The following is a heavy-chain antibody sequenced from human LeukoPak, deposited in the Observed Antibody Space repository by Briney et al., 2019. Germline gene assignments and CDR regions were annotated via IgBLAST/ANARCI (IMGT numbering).Heavy chain of an antibody. CDR2: IRYDGSNK. CDR1: GFTFSNYG. Sequence: QPGGSLRLSCAASGFTFSNYGMHWVRQAPGKGLEWVAFIRYDGSNKYYADSVKGRFSISRDNSKNTLYLQMNSLRAEDTAVFYCAKEGVRYFDFWSGFLSSTGSGRNYYWYMDVWGKGTTVTVSS. D-gene: IGHD3-3*01. J-gene: IGHJ6*03. CDR3: AKEGVRYFDFWSGFLSSTGSGRNYYWYMDV. V-gene: IGHV3-30*02.